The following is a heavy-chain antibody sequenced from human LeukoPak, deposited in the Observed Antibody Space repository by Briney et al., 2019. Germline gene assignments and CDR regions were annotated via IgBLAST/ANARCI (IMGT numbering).Heavy chain of an antibody. CDR1: GFTFSGPA. D-gene: IGHD6-13*01. V-gene: IGHV3-73*01. J-gene: IGHJ4*02. Sequence: GGSLTLPCPPSGFTFSGPALHRLGQASGKGLEWVGRIRSKANSYATAYAASVKGRFTISRDDSKNTAYLQMNSLKTEDTAVYYCTRYTQQLVDWGQGTLVTVSS. CDR2: IRSKANSYAT. CDR3: TRYTQQLVD.